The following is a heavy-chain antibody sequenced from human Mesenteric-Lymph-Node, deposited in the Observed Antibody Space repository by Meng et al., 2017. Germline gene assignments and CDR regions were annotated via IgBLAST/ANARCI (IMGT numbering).Heavy chain of an antibody. CDR3: ARERWAYDSSGYYP. Sequence: QVQLQESGPGLVKPSGTLSLTCAVSGGSVSSTDWWSWVRQPPGKGLEWIGEINHNVGTNYNPSLKSRVTISIDKSKNEFSLNLISATAADTALYYCARERWAYDSSGYYPWGQGTLVTVSS. V-gene: IGHV4-4*02. J-gene: IGHJ4*02. D-gene: IGHD3-22*01. CDR2: INHNVGT. CDR1: GGSVSSTDW.